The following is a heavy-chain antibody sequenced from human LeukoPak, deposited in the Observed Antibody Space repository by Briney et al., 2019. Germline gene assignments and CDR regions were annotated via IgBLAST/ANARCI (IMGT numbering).Heavy chain of an antibody. CDR3: ATEYCSGGSCYSYSSGWPVD. J-gene: IGHJ4*02. Sequence: PSETLSLTCTVSGGSISSYYWGWIRQPPGKGLEWIGSIYYSGSTYYNPSLKSRVTISVDTSKNQFSLKLSSVTAADTAVYYCATEYCSGGSCYSYSSGWPVDWGQGTLVTVSS. CDR2: IYYSGST. V-gene: IGHV4-39*07. D-gene: IGHD2-15*01. CDR1: GGSISSYY.